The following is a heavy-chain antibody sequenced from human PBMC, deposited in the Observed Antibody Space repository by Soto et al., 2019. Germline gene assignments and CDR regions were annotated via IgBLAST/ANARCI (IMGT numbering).Heavy chain of an antibody. CDR1: GFTFSDYY. D-gene: IGHD4-4*01. V-gene: IGHV3-11*01. CDR2: ISSGGSVI. J-gene: IGHJ4*02. Sequence: QVQLVESGGGLVKPGGSLRLSCVDSGFTFSDYYMSWFRQAPGKGLEWVSYISSGGSVIYSADSMKGRFTISRDNAKNSLYLQVNSLRAEDTAVYYCAREPRDDYMISGGFDYWGQGTLVTVSS. CDR3: AREPRDDYMISGGFDY.